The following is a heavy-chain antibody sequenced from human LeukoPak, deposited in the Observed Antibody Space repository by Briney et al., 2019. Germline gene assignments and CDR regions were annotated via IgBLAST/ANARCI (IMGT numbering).Heavy chain of an antibody. J-gene: IGHJ4*02. CDR1: GYTFTSYY. CDR3: ARSLNYDSTFDY. D-gene: IGHD3-22*01. CDR2: IIPIFGTA. V-gene: IGHV1-69*13. Sequence: GASVKVSCKASGYTFTSYYMHWVRQAPGQGLEWMGGIIPIFGTANYAQKFQGRVTITADESTSTAYMELSSLRSEDTAVYYCARSLNYDSTFDYWGQGTLVTVSS.